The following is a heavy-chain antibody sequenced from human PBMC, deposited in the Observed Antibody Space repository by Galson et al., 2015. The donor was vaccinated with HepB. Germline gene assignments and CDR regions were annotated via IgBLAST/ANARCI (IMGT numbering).Heavy chain of an antibody. CDR2: IIPIFGTA. J-gene: IGHJ6*02. D-gene: IGHD6-6*01. V-gene: IGHV1-69*13. CDR1: GGTFSSYA. CDR3: ARGVEYSSSYYYGMDV. Sequence: SVKVSCKASGGTFSSYAISWVRQAPGQGLEWMGGIIPIFGTANYAQKFQGRVTITADESTSTAYMELSSLRSEDTAVYYCARGVEYSSSYYYGMDVWGQGTTVTVSS.